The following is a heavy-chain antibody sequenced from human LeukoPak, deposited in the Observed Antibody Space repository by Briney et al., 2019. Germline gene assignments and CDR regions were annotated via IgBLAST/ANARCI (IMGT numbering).Heavy chain of an antibody. CDR1: GYTFTSYD. Sequence: ASVKVSCKASGYTFTSYDINWVRQATGQGLEWMGWMNPNSGNTGYAQKFQGRVTMTRNTSISTAYMELSSLRSEDTAVYYCARDRAAAGMARTYWFDPWGQGTLVTVSS. D-gene: IGHD6-13*01. CDR2: MNPNSGNT. CDR3: ARDRAAAGMARTYWFDP. V-gene: IGHV1-8*01. J-gene: IGHJ5*02.